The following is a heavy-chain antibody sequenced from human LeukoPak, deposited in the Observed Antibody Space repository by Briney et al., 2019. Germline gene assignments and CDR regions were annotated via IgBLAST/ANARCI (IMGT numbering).Heavy chain of an antibody. V-gene: IGHV3-30*04. CDR1: GFTFSSYA. CDR3: ARDREQQLVTVWFDP. J-gene: IGHJ5*02. CDR2: ISYDGSNK. D-gene: IGHD6-13*01. Sequence: GGSLRLSCAASGFTFSSYAMHWVRQAPGKGLEWVAVISYDGSNKYYADSVKGRFTISRDNSKNTLYLQMNSLRAEDTAVYYCARDREQQLVTVWFDPWGLGTLVTVSS.